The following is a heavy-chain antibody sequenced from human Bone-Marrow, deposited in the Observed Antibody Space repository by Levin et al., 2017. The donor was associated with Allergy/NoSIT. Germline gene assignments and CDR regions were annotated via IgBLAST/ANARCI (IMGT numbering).Heavy chain of an antibody. CDR3: GRHRGATIGPFDS. D-gene: IGHD5-12*01. V-gene: IGHV4-4*02. CDR2: VYQDGST. CDR1: GGSVTSTNW. J-gene: IGHJ4*02. Sequence: SSETLSLTCTVSGGSVTSTNWWSWVRQAPGKGLEWVGEVYQDGSTNYNPSLKSRVTVSLDKPNNPFSLRLTSLTAADPGVYFWGRHRGATIGPFDSWGQGILVTVSS.